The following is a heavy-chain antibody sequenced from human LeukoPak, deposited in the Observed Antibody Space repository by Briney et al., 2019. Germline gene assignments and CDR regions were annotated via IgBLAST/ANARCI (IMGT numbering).Heavy chain of an antibody. J-gene: IGHJ4*02. CDR1: GFTFSNYW. CDR2: IKQDGSEK. Sequence: GGSLRLSCAASGFTFSNYWMSWVRQTPGKGLEWVANIKQDGSEKYYVDSVKGRFTISRDNAKNSLYLQMNSLRAEDTALYYCARGVRQWGTMIVVVIQNFDYWGQGTLVTVSS. V-gene: IGHV3-7*01. CDR3: ARGVRQWGTMIVVVIQNFDY. D-gene: IGHD3-22*01.